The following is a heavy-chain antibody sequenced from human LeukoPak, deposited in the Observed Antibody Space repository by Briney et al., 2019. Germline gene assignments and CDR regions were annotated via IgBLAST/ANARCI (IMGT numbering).Heavy chain of an antibody. CDR3: ARVRYNYGWWIDY. CDR1: GGSISSYY. J-gene: IGHJ4*02. D-gene: IGHD5-18*01. Sequence: SETLSLTCTVSGGSISSYYWSWIRQPPGKGLEWIGYIYYSGSTNYNPSLKSRVTISVDTSKNQFSLKLSSVTAADTAVYYCARVRYNYGWWIDYWGQGTLVTVSS. V-gene: IGHV4-59*01. CDR2: IYYSGST.